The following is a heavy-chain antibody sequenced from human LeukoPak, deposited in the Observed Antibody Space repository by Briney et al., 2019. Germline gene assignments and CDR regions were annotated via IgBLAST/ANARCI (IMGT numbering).Heavy chain of an antibody. CDR1: GYIFTNYW. V-gene: IGHV5-51*01. J-gene: IGHJ6*02. D-gene: IGHD2-2*01. Sequence: GESLKISCKGSGYIFTNYWIGWVRQMPGKGLGWMGIIYPGDSDTRYSPSFQGQVTISADKSISTAYLQWSSLKASDTAMYYCARRDGYCSSTSCYADYYYGMDVWGQGTTVTVSS. CDR3: ARRDGYCSSTSCYADYYYGMDV. CDR2: IYPGDSDT.